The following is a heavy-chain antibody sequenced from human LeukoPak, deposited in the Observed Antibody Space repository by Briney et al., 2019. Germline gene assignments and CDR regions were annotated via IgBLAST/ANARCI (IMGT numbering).Heavy chain of an antibody. CDR2: ISAYNGNT. CDR3: ARDCSSTSCYSSAWFDP. CDR1: GYTFTSYY. Sequence: GASVKVSCKASGYTFTSYYMHWVRQAPGQGLEWMGWISAYNGNTNYAQKLQGRVTMTTDTSTSTAYMELRSLRSDDTAVYYCARDCSSTSCYSSAWFDPWGQGTLVTVSS. V-gene: IGHV1-18*04. J-gene: IGHJ5*02. D-gene: IGHD2-2*01.